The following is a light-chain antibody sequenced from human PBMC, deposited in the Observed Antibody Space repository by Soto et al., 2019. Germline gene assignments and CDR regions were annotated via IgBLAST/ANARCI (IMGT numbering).Light chain of an antibody. V-gene: IGKV3-20*01. CDR1: QSLSSGY. CDR3: QQYDNYRA. Sequence: EIVLTQSPGTLSLSPGERATLSCRASQSLSSGYLAWYQQKLGQAPRLLIYDVSSRATGIPDRFSGSGSGTDFTLAISSLQPDDFATYYCQQYDNYRAFGQGTKVEIK. CDR2: DVS. J-gene: IGKJ1*01.